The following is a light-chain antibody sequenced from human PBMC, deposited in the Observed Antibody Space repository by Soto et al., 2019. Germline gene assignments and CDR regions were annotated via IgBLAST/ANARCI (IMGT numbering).Light chain of an antibody. Sequence: QSALTQPASVSGSPGQSITISCTGTSSDVGNYNLVSWYQQHPGKAPKLMIYEDSQRPSGVSNRFSGSKSGNTASLTISGLQAEDEADYYCSSYAGSTTYLVLGGGTKLTVL. CDR3: SSYAGSTTYLV. CDR1: SSDVGNYNL. V-gene: IGLV2-23*01. J-gene: IGLJ2*01. CDR2: EDS.